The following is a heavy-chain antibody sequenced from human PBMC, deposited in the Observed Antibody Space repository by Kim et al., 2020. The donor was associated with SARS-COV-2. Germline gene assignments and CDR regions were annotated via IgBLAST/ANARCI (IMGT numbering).Heavy chain of an antibody. Sequence: VKGRFTISRDNSKNTLYLQMNRLRAEDTAVYYCAKDDYDSSGYYYGVGYWGQGTLVTVSS. J-gene: IGHJ4*02. V-gene: IGHV3-23*01. D-gene: IGHD3-22*01. CDR3: AKDDYDSSGYYYGVGY.